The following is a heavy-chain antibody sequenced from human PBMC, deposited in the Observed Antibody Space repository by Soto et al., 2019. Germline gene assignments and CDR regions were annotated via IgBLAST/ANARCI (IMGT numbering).Heavy chain of an antibody. V-gene: IGHV3-48*02. CDR2: IDSSSSTI. D-gene: IGHD3-10*01. J-gene: IGHJ4*01. CDR3: ASSRGHIDY. CDR1: GFTFSIYS. Sequence: EVQVVESGGALVQPGGSLRLSCVASGFTFSIYSMNWVRQTPGKGLEWVSYIDSSSSTIYYADSVKGRFTISRDNAKNSLYLQMNSLKDEDTAVYYCASSRGHIDYWGHGTLVTVSS.